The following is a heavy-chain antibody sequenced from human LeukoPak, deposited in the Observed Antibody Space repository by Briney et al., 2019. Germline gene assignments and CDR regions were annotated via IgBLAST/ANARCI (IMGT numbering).Heavy chain of an antibody. CDR1: GRSFSGYY. J-gene: IGHJ5*02. V-gene: IGHV4-34*01. Sequence: SETLSLTCAVYGRSFSGYYWSWIRQPPGKGLEWIGEINHSGSTNYNPSLKSRVTISVDTSKNQFSLKLSSVTAADTAVYYCARKYNWNYNWFDPWGQGTLVTVSS. CDR2: INHSGST. CDR3: ARKYNWNYNWFDP. D-gene: IGHD1-7*01.